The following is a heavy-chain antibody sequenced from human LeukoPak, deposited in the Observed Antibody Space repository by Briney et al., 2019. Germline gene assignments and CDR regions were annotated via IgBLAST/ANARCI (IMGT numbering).Heavy chain of an antibody. CDR3: ARDRIAAAGTFDY. CDR1: GGSISSGGYY. D-gene: IGHD6-13*01. CDR2: IYYSGST. J-gene: IGHJ4*02. V-gene: IGHV4-31*03. Sequence: SETLSLTCTVSGGSISSGGYYWSWIRPHPGKGLEWIGYIYYSGSTYYNPSLKSRVTISVDTSKNQFSLKLSSVTAADTAVYYCARDRIAAAGTFDYWGQGTLVTVSS.